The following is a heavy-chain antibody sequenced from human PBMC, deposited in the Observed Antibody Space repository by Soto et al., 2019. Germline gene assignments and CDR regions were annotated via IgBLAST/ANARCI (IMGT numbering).Heavy chain of an antibody. V-gene: IGHV3-11*01. CDR1: GFTFSDYY. Sequence: GGSLRLSCAASGFTFSDYYMSWIRQAPGKGLEWVSYISSSGSTIYYADSVKGRFTISRDNAKNSLYLQMNSLRAEDTAVYYCARTMITIFGLNHGAFDIWGQGTMVTVSS. CDR2: ISSSGSTI. CDR3: ARTMITIFGLNHGAFDI. D-gene: IGHD3-3*01. J-gene: IGHJ3*02.